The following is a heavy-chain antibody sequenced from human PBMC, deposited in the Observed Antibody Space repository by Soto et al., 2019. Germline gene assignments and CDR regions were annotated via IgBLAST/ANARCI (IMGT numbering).Heavy chain of an antibody. D-gene: IGHD3-10*01. V-gene: IGHV1-69*02. CDR3: AIPGLYYYGSGSSNGMDV. CDR2: IIPILGIA. J-gene: IGHJ6*02. CDR1: GYTFTSYY. Sequence: GASVKVSCKASGYTFTSYYMHWVRQAPGQGLEWMGRIIPILGIANYAQKFQGRVTITADKSTSTAYMELSSLRSEDTAVYYCAIPGLYYYGSGSSNGMDVWGQGTTVTVSS.